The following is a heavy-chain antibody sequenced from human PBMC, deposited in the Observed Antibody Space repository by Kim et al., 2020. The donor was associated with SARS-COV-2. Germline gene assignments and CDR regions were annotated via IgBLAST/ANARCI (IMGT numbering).Heavy chain of an antibody. CDR2: IYPGDSDT. CDR3: ARLIGSGYYYFAY. V-gene: IGHV5-51*01. Sequence: GESLKISCKGSGYSFTSYWIGSVRQMPGKGLELMGVIYPGDSDTRYSPSFQGQVTISADKSISTAYMQWSSLRASDTAMYYCARLIGSGYYYFAYWGRGTLVTVSS. CDR1: GYSFTSYW. D-gene: IGHD3-22*01. J-gene: IGHJ4*01.